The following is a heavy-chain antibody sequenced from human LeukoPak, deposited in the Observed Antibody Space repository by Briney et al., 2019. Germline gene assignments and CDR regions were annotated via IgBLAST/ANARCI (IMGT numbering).Heavy chain of an antibody. V-gene: IGHV4-59*08. J-gene: IGHJ4*02. CDR3: ARQRFYDSSGYGL. CDR2: IYYSGST. CDR1: GGSISSYY. D-gene: IGHD3-22*01. Sequence: SETLSLTGTVSGGSISSYYWSWIRQPPGKGLEWIGYIYYSGSTNYNPSLKSRVTISVDTSKNQFSLKLSSVTAADTAVYYCARQRFYDSSGYGLWGQGTLVTVSS.